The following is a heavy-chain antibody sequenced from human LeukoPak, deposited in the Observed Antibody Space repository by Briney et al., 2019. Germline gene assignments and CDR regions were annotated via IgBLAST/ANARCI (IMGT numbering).Heavy chain of an antibody. CDR2: INPNSGDT. CDR1: GYTFTGYY. Sequence: ASVKVSCKASGYTFTGYYFHWVRQAPGQGLECMGWINPNSGDTSYAQKFQGRVTMTRDTSIGTAYMELSRLRSDDTAVYFCARGTRAGGSLWGHYYYYAVDVWGQGTTVTVSS. J-gene: IGHJ6*02. CDR3: ARGTRAGGSLWGHYYYYAVDV. V-gene: IGHV1-2*02. D-gene: IGHD3-16*01.